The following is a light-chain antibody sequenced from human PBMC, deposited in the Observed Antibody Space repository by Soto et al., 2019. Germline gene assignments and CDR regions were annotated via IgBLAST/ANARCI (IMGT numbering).Light chain of an antibody. J-gene: IGKJ1*01. CDR1: QSVSSN. V-gene: IGKV3-15*01. Sequence: EIVMTQSPATLSASPGERATLSCRASQSVSSNLAWYQQKPGQAPRLLIYGASTRATGIPARFSGSGSGTEFTLTISSLQSEDFAVYYCQQYNNGPRTFGQGTKVDIK. CDR2: GAS. CDR3: QQYNNGPRT.